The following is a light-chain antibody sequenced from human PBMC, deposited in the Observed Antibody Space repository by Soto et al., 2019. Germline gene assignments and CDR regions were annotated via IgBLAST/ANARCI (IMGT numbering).Light chain of an antibody. J-gene: IGKJ5*01. CDR2: GAS. Sequence: EIVMTQSPDTLSVSAGERAALSCRADQSVRSNLAWYQQKPGQAPRLLIYGASTRATGIPARFSGSGSGTEFTLTISSLQSEDFAVYHCQQYGTSPFTFGQGTRLEI. V-gene: IGKV3D-15*01. CDR3: QQYGTSPFT. CDR1: QSVRSN.